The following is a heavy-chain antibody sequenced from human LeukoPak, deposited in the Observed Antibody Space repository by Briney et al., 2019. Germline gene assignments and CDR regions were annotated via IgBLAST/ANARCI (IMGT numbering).Heavy chain of an antibody. V-gene: IGHV3-9*01. D-gene: IGHD2-2*01. Sequence: PGGSLRLSCAASGFTFDDYAMHWVRQAPGKGLEWVSGISWNSGSIGYADSVKGRFTISRDNAKNSLYLQMNSLRAEDTAVYYCARDTEEMNLNCSSTSCYRYYYYYMDVWGKGTTVTVSS. J-gene: IGHJ6*03. CDR1: GFTFDDYA. CDR3: ARDTEEMNLNCSSTSCYRYYYYYMDV. CDR2: ISWNSGSI.